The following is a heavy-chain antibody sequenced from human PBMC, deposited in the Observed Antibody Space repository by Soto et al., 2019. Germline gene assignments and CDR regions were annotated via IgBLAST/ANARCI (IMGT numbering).Heavy chain of an antibody. Sequence: SVKVSCKASGGTFSSYSISWVRQAPGQGLEWMGGIIPIFGTANYAQKFQGRVTITADKSTSTAYMELSSLRSEDTAVYYCASRYIDGYSMYNWFDPWGQGTLVTVSS. V-gene: IGHV1-69*06. CDR1: GGTFSSYS. CDR2: IIPIFGTA. D-gene: IGHD4-4*01. J-gene: IGHJ5*02. CDR3: ASRYIDGYSMYNWFDP.